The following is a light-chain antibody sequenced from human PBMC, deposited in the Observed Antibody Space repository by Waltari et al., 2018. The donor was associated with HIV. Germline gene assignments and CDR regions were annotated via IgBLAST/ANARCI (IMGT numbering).Light chain of an antibody. Sequence: SSALTQEPAVAVASGKSVRITCLGDIRSTYYPVWYQQKPGQPPILVIYGNNNRPSGIPDRFSGSSSGNTASLTITGAQAEDEADYYCNSRDSSGHWEFGGGTQLTVL. CDR3: NSRDSSGHWE. CDR1: IRSTYY. CDR2: GNN. J-gene: IGLJ3*02. V-gene: IGLV3-19*01.